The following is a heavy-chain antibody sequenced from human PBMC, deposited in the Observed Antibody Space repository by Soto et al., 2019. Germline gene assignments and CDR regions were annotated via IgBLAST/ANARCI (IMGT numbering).Heavy chain of an antibody. D-gene: IGHD1-1*01. Sequence: SETLSLTCTLSGGSVRAPDWWNWVRQSPDKGLEWIAEVHISGHSNYNPSLRSRVSVSIDGSKNQFYLNLNSVTAADTAIYYCARVRQGCSANNCYFDPWGQGTQVTVSS. CDR1: GGSVRAPDW. CDR3: ARVRQGCSANNCYFDP. V-gene: IGHV4-4*02. CDR2: VHISGHS. J-gene: IGHJ5*01.